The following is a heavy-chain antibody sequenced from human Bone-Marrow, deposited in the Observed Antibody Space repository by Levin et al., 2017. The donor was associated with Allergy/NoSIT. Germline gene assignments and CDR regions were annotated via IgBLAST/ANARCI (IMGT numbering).Heavy chain of an antibody. V-gene: IGHV3-7*01. CDR3: ARETTVTTFVESLLPMDV. J-gene: IGHJ6*02. CDR2: IKQDGSEK. Sequence: AGGSLRLSCAASGFTFSSYWMSWVRQAPGKGLEWVANIKQDGSEKYYVDSVKGRFTISRDNAKNSLYLQMNSLRAEDTAVYYCARETTVTTFVESLLPMDVWGQGTTVTVSS. CDR1: GFTFSSYW. D-gene: IGHD4-17*01.